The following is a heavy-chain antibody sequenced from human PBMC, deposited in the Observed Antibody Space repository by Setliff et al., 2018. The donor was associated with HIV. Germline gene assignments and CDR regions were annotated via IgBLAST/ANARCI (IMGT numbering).Heavy chain of an antibody. CDR2: IYDSGAT. V-gene: IGHV4-59*08. CDR1: GGSISGFY. Sequence: SETLSLTCTVSGGSISGFYWSWIRQSPGNGLEWIGWIYDSGATKYNPSLKSRVTISVDTSKNQFSLKLSSVTAADTAVYYCARVVLLEPLTPGGTFDIWGQGTTVTVSS. CDR3: ARVVLLEPLTPGGTFDI. J-gene: IGHJ3*02. D-gene: IGHD3-16*01.